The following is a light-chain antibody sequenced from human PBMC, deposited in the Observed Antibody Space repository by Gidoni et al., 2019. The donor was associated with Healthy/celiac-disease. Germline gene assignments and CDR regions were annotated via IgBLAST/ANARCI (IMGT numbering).Light chain of an antibody. V-gene: IGKV3-15*01. J-gene: IGKJ1*01. CDR2: GAS. CDR1: QSVSSN. Sequence: TLSCRASQSVSSNLAWYQQKPGQAPRLLIYGASTRATGIPARFSGSGSGTEFTLTISSLQSEDFAVYYCQQYNNWPPWTFGQGTKVEIK. CDR3: QQYNNWPPWT.